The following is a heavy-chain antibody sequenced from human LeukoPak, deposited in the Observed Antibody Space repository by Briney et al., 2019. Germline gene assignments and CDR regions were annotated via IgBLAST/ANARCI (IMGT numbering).Heavy chain of an antibody. V-gene: IGHV5-51*01. Sequence: GESLKISCKGSGYSFTSYWIGWVRQMPGKGLEWMGIIYPGDSDTRYSPSFQGQVTISADKSISTAYPQWSSLKASDTAMYYCALGYCSSTSCYRFDYWGQGTLVTVSS. CDR3: ALGYCSSTSCYRFDY. CDR2: IYPGDSDT. J-gene: IGHJ4*02. CDR1: GYSFTSYW. D-gene: IGHD2-2*01.